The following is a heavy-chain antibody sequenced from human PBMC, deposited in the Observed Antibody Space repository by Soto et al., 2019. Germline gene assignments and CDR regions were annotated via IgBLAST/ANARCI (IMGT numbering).Heavy chain of an antibody. D-gene: IGHD3-3*01. CDR3: ARGSVAYYDFWSRRGGWFDP. CDR1: GGSFSGYY. V-gene: IGHV4-34*01. CDR2: GNRRGST. J-gene: IGHJ5*02. Sequence: QVQLQQWGAGLLKPSETLSLTCAVYGGSFSGYYWSWIRQPPGKGLEWIGEGNRRGSTNYNPSLKSRVTISVDTSKTPFSLKLSSVTAADTAVYYCARGSVAYYDFWSRRGGWFDPWGQGTLVTVSS.